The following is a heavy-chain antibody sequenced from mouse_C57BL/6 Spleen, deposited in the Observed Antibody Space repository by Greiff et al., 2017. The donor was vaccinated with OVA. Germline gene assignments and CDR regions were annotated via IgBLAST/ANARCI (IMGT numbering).Heavy chain of an antibody. CDR3: ARKYDYELDY. J-gene: IGHJ2*01. V-gene: IGHV8-12*01. CDR2: IYWDADK. Sequence: QVTLKECGPGILQSSQTLSLTCSFSGFSLSTSGMGVSWIRQPSGKGLEWLAHIYWDADKRYNPSLKSRLTISKDTSRNQVFLKITSVDTADTATYYCARKYDYELDYWGQGTTLTVSS. D-gene: IGHD2-4*01. CDR1: GFSLSTSGMG.